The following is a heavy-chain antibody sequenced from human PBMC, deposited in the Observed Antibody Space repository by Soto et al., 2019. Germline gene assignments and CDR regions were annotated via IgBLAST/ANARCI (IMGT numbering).Heavy chain of an antibody. CDR3: AKLPRGSSPENDY. J-gene: IGHJ4*02. D-gene: IGHD6-6*01. V-gene: IGHV3-23*01. Sequence: EVQLLESGGGLVQPGGSLGLSCGASGFTFSIYAMTWVRQAPGKGLEWVSGLSSSGGTTHYADSVKGRYTISRDNSKNTLFLQMNSLRARDTAVYYCAKLPRGSSPENDYWGQGTLVTVSS. CDR2: LSSSGGTT. CDR1: GFTFSIYA.